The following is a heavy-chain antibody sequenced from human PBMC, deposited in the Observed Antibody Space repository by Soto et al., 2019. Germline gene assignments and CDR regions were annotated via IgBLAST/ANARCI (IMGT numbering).Heavy chain of an antibody. J-gene: IGHJ3*02. CDR3: ARDRSDSSRADSFDI. CDR1: GFTVSDNY. Sequence: LRLSCAVSGFTVSDNYMGWVRQAPGKGLEWVSVIYRGDATHYADSVKGRFTISRDNSKNTVYLQMNSLRAEDTAVYYCARDRSDSSRADSFDIWGQGTMVTVSS. CDR2: IYRGDAT. D-gene: IGHD6-25*01. V-gene: IGHV3-53*01.